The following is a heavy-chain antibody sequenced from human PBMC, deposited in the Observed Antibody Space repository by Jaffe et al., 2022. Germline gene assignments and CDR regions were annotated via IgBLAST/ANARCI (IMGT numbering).Heavy chain of an antibody. V-gene: IGHV3-23*01. CDR2: ISGSGGST. CDR1: GFTFSSYA. D-gene: IGHD3-3*01. Sequence: EVQLLESGGGLVQPGGSLRLSCAASGFTFSSYAMSWVRQAPGKGLEWVSAISGSGGSTYYADSVKGRFTISRDNSKNTLYLQMNSLRAEDTAVYYCAKWSGLRFLEWSRFDPWGQGTLVTVSS. J-gene: IGHJ5*02. CDR3: AKWSGLRFLEWSRFDP.